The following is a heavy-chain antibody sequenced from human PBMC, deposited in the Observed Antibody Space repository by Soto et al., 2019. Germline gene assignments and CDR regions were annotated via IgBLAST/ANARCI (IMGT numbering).Heavy chain of an antibody. CDR1: GGSIISDGSY. Sequence: PSETLSLTCTVSGGSIISDGSYWSWIRQHPGKGLEWIGCLFYSGSTYYNPSLKSRVTISVDTSKNQFSLKLSSVTAADTAVYYCARGLAAAGLFGFGPWGQGTLVTVSS. J-gene: IGHJ5*02. CDR3: ARGLAAAGLFGFGP. V-gene: IGHV4-31*03. CDR2: LFYSGST. D-gene: IGHD6-13*01.